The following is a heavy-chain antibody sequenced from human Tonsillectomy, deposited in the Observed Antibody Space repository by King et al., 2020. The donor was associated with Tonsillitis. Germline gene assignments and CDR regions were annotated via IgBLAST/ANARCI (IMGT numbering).Heavy chain of an antibody. CDR3: CYSSTHYPGEYFDS. V-gene: IGHV1-2*02. J-gene: IGHJ4*02. CDR1: GYTFTGYY. CDR2: INPDSGGT. D-gene: IGHD6-13*01. Sequence: QLVQSGAEVKKPGASVKVSCKTSGYTFTGYYMHWVRQAPGPGLEWMGWINPDSGGTNYAQKFQGRVAMTRDTSISTAYMDLSRLRSDDTAGYYCCYSSTHYPGEYFDSWGQGTLVTVSS.